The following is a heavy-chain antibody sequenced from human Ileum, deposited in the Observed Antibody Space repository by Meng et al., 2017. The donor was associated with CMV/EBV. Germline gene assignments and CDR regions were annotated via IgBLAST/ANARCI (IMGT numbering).Heavy chain of an antibody. CDR3: ARDDGAAGRTTRTGIDY. CDR1: GYTFNSYG. V-gene: IGHV1-18*01. Sequence: VSLVQLGEEGKKPGAAVRVSCTASGYTFNSYGVSWVRQAPGQGLEWMGWISAYNGDTKYAQNLQGRVTMTTDTSTRTAYMELRSLRSDDTATYYCARDDGAAGRTTRTGIDYWGQGTLVTGSS. CDR2: ISAYNGDT. D-gene: IGHD6-13*01. J-gene: IGHJ4*02.